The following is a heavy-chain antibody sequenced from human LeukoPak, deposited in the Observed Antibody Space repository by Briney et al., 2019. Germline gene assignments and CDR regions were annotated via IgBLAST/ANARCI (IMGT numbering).Heavy chain of an antibody. CDR3: ARLGPYYYDSSGYHDAFDI. Sequence: SETLSLTCTVSGGSISSSNYYWGWIRQPPRKGLEWIGTIYYSGSTYYSPSLKSRVTISVDTSKNQFSLKLSSVTAADTAVYYCARLGPYYYDSSGYHDAFDIWGQGTMVTVSS. CDR2: IYYSGST. V-gene: IGHV4-39*01. D-gene: IGHD3-22*01. CDR1: GGSISSSNYY. J-gene: IGHJ3*02.